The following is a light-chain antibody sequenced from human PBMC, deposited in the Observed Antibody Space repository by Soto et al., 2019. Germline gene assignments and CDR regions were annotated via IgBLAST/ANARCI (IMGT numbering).Light chain of an antibody. CDR3: QQRSNWPIT. Sequence: DSQMTHSPSKLSAPLGARVTISCGANQDVSSWLAWYQQKPGKAPNLLIYDASSLESGVPPRFSGSGSGTEFTLTISSLEPEDFAVYYCQQRSNWPITFGQGTRLEI. CDR2: DAS. J-gene: IGKJ5*01. V-gene: IGKV1-5*01. CDR1: QDVSSW.